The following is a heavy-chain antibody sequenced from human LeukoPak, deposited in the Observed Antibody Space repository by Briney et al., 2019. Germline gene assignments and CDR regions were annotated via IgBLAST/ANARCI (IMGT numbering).Heavy chain of an antibody. CDR2: IYSGGST. Sequence: GGSLRLSCAASGFTVSSIYMTWVRQAPGTGLEWVSIIYSGGSTYYADSVKGRFIISRDNSKNTVYLQMNSLRAEDTAVYYCARGSSGWYGGWGQGTLVTVSS. CDR1: GFTVSSIY. J-gene: IGHJ4*02. CDR3: ARGSSGWYGG. V-gene: IGHV3-66*01. D-gene: IGHD6-19*01.